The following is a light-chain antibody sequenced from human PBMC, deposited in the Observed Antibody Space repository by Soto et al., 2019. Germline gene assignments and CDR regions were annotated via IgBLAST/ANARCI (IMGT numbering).Light chain of an antibody. V-gene: IGKV1-5*01. Sequence: DIQMTQSPSTLSAAIGDRVTITCRASQSVMTWLAWYQQKPGKAPKLLIYDGSTLESGVPSRFSGSGSGTEFTLTISSLQPDDVATYYCQQYNAFCNTFGQGTQLEI. J-gene: IGKJ2*01. CDR3: QQYNAFCNT. CDR1: QSVMTW. CDR2: DGS.